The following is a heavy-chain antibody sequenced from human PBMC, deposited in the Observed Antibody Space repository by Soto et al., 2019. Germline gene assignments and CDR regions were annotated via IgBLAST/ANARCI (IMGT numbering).Heavy chain of an antibody. V-gene: IGHV1-46*01. CDR3: ARVESVTGYTWTYVPSLAWMAYSYGMDV. D-gene: IGHD1-20*01. J-gene: IGHJ6*04. CDR1: GYTFTSYY. Sequence: ASVKVSCKASGYTFTSYYMHWARQAPGQGLEWMGIINPSGGSTSYAQKFQGRVTMTRDTSTSTFYMELNSRRSEDTAVYYCARVESVTGYTWTYVPSLAWMAYSYGMDVWGKGTTVTVSS. CDR2: INPSGGST.